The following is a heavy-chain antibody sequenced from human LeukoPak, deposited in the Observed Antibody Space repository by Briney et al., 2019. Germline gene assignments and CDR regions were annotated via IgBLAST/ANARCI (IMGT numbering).Heavy chain of an antibody. D-gene: IGHD1-26*01. CDR3: ARGRFYSWELRGAFDV. J-gene: IGHJ3*01. Sequence: GGSLRLSCAASGFTFSSYTMHWVRQAPGKGLEWVALISYDDSNKYYADSVKGRFTISRDNPANTLYLQMDSLRADDTAVYYCARGRFYSWELRGAFDVWGQGTMVTVSS. CDR2: ISYDDSNK. CDR1: GFTFSSYT. V-gene: IGHV3-30*04.